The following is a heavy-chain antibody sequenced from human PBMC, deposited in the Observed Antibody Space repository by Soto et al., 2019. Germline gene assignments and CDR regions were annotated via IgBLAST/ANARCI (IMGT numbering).Heavy chain of an antibody. D-gene: IGHD1-1*01. V-gene: IGHV3-11*05. Sequence: QVQLVESGGGLVTPGGSLRLSCVASGFTFTDYYMTWVRQAPGKGLECLSYISVSGADTNYVDSVRGRFTISRDNTKNSVYLQMNSLRVEDTAVYYCVKTVRRFDYWGQGVLVTVSS. CDR3: VKTVRRFDY. CDR2: ISVSGADT. J-gene: IGHJ4*02. CDR1: GFTFTDYY.